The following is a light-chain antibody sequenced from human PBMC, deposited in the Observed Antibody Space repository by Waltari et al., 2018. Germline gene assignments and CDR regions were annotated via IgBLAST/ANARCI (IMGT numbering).Light chain of an antibody. Sequence: SYELTQPPSLSVSPGQTASITCSGANLGNKFASWYRQKPGQSPVVVIYRDKKRPSGIPERISGSNSGNTATLTISETQAMDEADYYCQAWDSSAVVFGGGTKLTVL. CDR2: RDK. CDR1: NLGNKF. CDR3: QAWDSSAVV. J-gene: IGLJ2*01. V-gene: IGLV3-1*01.